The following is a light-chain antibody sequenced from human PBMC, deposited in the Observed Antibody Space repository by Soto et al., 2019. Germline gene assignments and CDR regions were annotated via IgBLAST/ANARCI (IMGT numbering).Light chain of an antibody. CDR1: QGISSA. V-gene: IGKV1-13*02. Sequence: AIQLPQSPSSLSAAVGDRVPITCLASQGISSALAWYQQKPGKAPKLLIYDASSLESGVPSRFSGSGSGTDFTLTISSLQPEDFATYYCQQFNSYPLTFGGGTKVEIK. J-gene: IGKJ4*02. CDR3: QQFNSYPLT. CDR2: DAS.